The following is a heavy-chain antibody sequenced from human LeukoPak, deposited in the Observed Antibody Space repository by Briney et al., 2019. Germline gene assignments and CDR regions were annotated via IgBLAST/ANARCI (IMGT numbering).Heavy chain of an antibody. D-gene: IGHD1-26*01. V-gene: IGHV3-9*01. Sequence: GGSLRLSCAASGFTFDDYAMPWVRQAPGKGLEWVSGISWNSGSIGYADSVKGRFTISRDNAKNSLYLQMNSLRAEDTALYYCAKVERSGSYDYWGRGTLVTVSS. CDR2: ISWNSGSI. CDR3: AKVERSGSYDY. CDR1: GFTFDDYA. J-gene: IGHJ4*02.